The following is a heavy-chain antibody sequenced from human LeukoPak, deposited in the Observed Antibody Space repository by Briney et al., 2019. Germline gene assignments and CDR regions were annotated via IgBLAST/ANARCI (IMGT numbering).Heavy chain of an antibody. V-gene: IGHV1-2*02. Sequence: ASVKVSCKASGYTFTNYYIHWVRQAPGQRLEWMGWINPNSGGTNYAQKFQGRVTMTRDTSISTAYMELSRLTSDDTAVYYCAKDAIVRDYSNSDYWGQGTLVTVSS. CDR2: INPNSGGT. CDR3: AKDAIVRDYSNSDY. CDR1: GYTFTNYY. J-gene: IGHJ4*02. D-gene: IGHD4-11*01.